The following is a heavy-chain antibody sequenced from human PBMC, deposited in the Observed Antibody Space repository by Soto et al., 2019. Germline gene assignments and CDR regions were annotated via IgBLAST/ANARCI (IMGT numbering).Heavy chain of an antibody. Sequence: SETLSLTCTVSGASISDSTYYWGWFRQPPGKGLEWIGSISTSGSTYSNPSLKSRVTISVDTSKNQLSLKLTSVTAADSALFYCARLDGDSGNWFDPWGQGTLVTVSS. J-gene: IGHJ5*02. D-gene: IGHD4-17*01. CDR1: GASISDSTYY. V-gene: IGHV4-39*01. CDR3: ARLDGDSGNWFDP. CDR2: ISTSGST.